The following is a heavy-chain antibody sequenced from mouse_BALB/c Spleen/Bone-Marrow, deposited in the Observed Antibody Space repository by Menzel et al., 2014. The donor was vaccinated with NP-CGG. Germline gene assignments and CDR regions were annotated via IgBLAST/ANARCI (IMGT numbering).Heavy chain of an antibody. J-gene: IGHJ3*01. CDR3: ASFYGRFAY. CDR2: ILPGSGST. CDR1: GYTFSSYW. V-gene: IGHV1-9*01. D-gene: IGHD1-1*02. Sequence: VKVVESGAELMKPGASVKISCKATGYTFSSYWIEWVKQRPGHGLEWIGEILPGSGSTNYNEKFKGKATFTTDTSSNTAYMQLSSLTSEDSAVYYCASFYGRFAYWGQGTLVAVSA.